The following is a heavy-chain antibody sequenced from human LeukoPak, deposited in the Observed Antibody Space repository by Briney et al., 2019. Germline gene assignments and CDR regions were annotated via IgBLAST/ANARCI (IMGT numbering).Heavy chain of an antibody. J-gene: IGHJ4*02. D-gene: IGHD4-17*01. Sequence: GGSLRLSCAASGFTFSSYWMSWVRQAPGKGLEWVANIKQDGSEKYYVDSVKGRFTISRDNAKNSLYLQMNSLRAEGTAVYYCASSNDYGDYEFDYWGQGTLVTVSS. V-gene: IGHV3-7*01. CDR2: IKQDGSEK. CDR1: GFTFSSYW. CDR3: ASSNDYGDYEFDY.